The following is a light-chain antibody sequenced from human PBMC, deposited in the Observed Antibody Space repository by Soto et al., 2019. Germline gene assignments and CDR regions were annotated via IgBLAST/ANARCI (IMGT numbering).Light chain of an antibody. CDR2: AAS. V-gene: IGKV3-15*01. J-gene: IGKJ5*01. CDR3: QQYNNWPPIT. Sequence: EIVLTQSPATLSSFPGDRVTLSCSSSQYINTRLAWYQHRPGQAPRLLIYAASTRATGIPARFSGSGSGTEFTLTISSLQSEDFAVYYCQQYNNWPPITFGQGTRLEIK. CDR1: QYINTR.